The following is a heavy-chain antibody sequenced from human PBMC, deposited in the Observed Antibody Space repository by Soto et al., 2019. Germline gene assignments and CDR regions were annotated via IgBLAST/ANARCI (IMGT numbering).Heavy chain of an antibody. CDR3: AARHFWSGPWTHTRLDY. D-gene: IGHD3-3*02. Sequence: SETQSRTCAVSGDSINSSQWWSCVRQPPAKVLEWIGQISHSGSTNYNPSLTSRVTISVDKSKNHFSLKLTSVTAADTAVYYCAARHFWSGPWTHTRLDYWGHGTLVTVS. J-gene: IGHJ4*01. CDR1: GDSINSSQW. CDR2: ISHSGST. V-gene: IGHV4-4*02.